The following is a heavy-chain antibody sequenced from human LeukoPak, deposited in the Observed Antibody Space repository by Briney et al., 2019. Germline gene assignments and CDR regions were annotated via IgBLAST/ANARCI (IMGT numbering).Heavy chain of an antibody. J-gene: IGHJ6*03. Sequence: GGSLRLSCAASGFTFTGNSMHWVRQGPGKGLVWVARIHRDGGMTRYADSVEGRFTISRDNAKNTLYLQMNSLRAEDTAIYYCVRETGTNGYYMDVWGKGTTVTVSS. D-gene: IGHD2-8*01. CDR3: VRETGTNGYYMDV. CDR2: IHRDGGMT. V-gene: IGHV3-74*01. CDR1: GFTFTGNS.